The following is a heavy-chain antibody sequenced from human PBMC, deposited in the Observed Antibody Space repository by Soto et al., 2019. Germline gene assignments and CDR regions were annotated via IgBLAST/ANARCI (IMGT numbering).Heavy chain of an antibody. J-gene: IGHJ4*02. CDR2: ISYDGGNK. D-gene: IGHD4-17*01. CDR1: GFTFCSYG. Sequence: GGSLRLSCAASGFTFCSYGMHWVRQAPGKGLEWVAVISYDGGNKFFADSVKGRFTISRDKSKNTLYLQMNSLRAEDTAVYYCAKEAHTFYGSYLDYWGQGTLVTVSS. CDR3: AKEAHTFYGSYLDY. V-gene: IGHV3-30*18.